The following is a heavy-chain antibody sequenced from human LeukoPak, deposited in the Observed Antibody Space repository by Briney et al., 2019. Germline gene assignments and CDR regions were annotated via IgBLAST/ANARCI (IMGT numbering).Heavy chain of an antibody. CDR1: GFTFSSYA. D-gene: IGHD3-16*01. Sequence: GGSLRLSCAASGFTFSSYAMSWVRQAPGKGLEWVSGIRGNGVTTYYADSVKGRFTISRDNSKNTLYLQMSSLGAEDTAVYFCAKDDAWGRYQDWGQGTLVTVSS. CDR2: IRGNGVTT. V-gene: IGHV3-23*01. CDR3: AKDDAWGRYQD. J-gene: IGHJ1*01.